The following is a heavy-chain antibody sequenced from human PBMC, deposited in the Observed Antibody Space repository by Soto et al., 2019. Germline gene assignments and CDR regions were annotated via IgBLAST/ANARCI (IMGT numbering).Heavy chain of an antibody. V-gene: IGHV3-30-3*01. CDR2: ISYDGSNK. CDR3: ARAHGYAKYYFDY. Sequence: PGGSLRLSCAASGFTFSSYAMHWVRQAPGKGLEWVAVISYDGSNKYYADSVKGRFTISRDNSKNTLYLQMNSLRAEDTAVYYCARAHGYAKYYFDYWGQGTLVTVSS. CDR1: GFTFSSYA. D-gene: IGHD5-12*01. J-gene: IGHJ4*02.